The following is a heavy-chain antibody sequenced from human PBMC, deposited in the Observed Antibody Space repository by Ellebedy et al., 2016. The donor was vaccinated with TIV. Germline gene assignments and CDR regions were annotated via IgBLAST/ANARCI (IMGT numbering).Heavy chain of an antibody. J-gene: IGHJ4*02. V-gene: IGHV1-2*02. CDR2: IDPKSDAK. Sequence: ASVKVSXXASGYTFSDNYIHWVRQAPGQGLEWMGWIDPKSDAKVYAQKFQGRITVTRDTSFNTAYMELSSLRSDDAAVYYCAREADWAFHSWGQGTPVSVSS. CDR3: AREADWAFHS. D-gene: IGHD3-9*01. CDR1: GYTFSDNY.